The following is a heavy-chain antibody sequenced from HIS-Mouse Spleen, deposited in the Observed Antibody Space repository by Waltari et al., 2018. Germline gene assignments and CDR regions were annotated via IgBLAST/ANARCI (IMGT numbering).Heavy chain of an antibody. CDR2: INPNRGGT. J-gene: IGHJ3*02. Sequence: QVQLVQSGAEVKKPGASVKVSCKASGYTFTGYYMHWVRQDPGQGLEWMGWINPNRGGTNYAQKFQGRVTMTRDTSISTAYMELSRLRSDDTAVYYCARADWGGIGAFDIWGQGTMVTVSS. D-gene: IGHD3-16*01. CDR3: ARADWGGIGAFDI. V-gene: IGHV1-2*02. CDR1: GYTFTGYY.